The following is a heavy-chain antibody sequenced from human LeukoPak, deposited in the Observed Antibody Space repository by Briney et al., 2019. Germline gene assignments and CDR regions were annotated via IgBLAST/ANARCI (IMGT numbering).Heavy chain of an antibody. CDR2: IRYDGSNK. CDR1: GFTFSSYG. Sequence: PGGSLRLSCAASGFTFSSYGMHWVRQAPGKGLEWVAFIRYDGSNKYYADSVKGRFTISRDNSKNTLYLQMNSLRAEDTAVYYCARGFLVVPAAIIWAFDIWGQGTMVTVSS. V-gene: IGHV3-30*02. D-gene: IGHD2-2*02. CDR3: ARGFLVVPAAIIWAFDI. J-gene: IGHJ3*02.